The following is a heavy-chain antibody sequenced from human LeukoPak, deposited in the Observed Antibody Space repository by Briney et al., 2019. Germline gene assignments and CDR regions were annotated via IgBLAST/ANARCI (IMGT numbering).Heavy chain of an antibody. Sequence: GGSLRLSCAASGFTFSSYSMNWVRQAPGKGLEWVSYISSSSSTIYYADSVKGRFTISRDNAKNSLYLQMNSLRAEDTAVYYCARDRSFGDSNFDYWGQGTLVTVSS. CDR3: ARDRSFGDSNFDY. CDR1: GFTFSSYS. D-gene: IGHD4-17*01. V-gene: IGHV3-48*01. J-gene: IGHJ4*02. CDR2: ISSSSSTI.